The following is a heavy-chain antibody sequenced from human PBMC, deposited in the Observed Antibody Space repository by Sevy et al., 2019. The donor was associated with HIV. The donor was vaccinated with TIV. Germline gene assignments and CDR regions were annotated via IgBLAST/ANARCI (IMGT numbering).Heavy chain of an antibody. J-gene: IGHJ4*02. CDR3: VRDDRDGYFDY. Sequence: SVKVSCKTSGYTFTGYYMHWVRQAPGQGLEWMGWINPDSGGPNYAPKFQGRVTLTRDTSISTAYMELSRLKSDDTAVYYCVRDDRDGYFDYWGQGTLVTVSS. CDR1: GYTFTGYY. V-gene: IGHV1-2*02. CDR2: INPDSGGP.